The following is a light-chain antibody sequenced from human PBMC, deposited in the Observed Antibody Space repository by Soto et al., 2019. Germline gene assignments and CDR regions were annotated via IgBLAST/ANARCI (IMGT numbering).Light chain of an antibody. Sequence: DIEMTQSPSSLSASLGDTVTITCRASQGIGNFLAWYQQKPGDVPKLLIYAASTVQSGGPSRFSGSGSGTDFTLTISSLQPEDVATYFCHRYNSVPLTFGGGTMVEIK. CDR2: AAS. CDR3: HRYNSVPLT. J-gene: IGKJ4*01. CDR1: QGIGNF. V-gene: IGKV1-27*01.